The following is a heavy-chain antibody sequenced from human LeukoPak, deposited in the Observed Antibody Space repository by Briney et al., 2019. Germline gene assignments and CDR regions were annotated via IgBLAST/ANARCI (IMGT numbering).Heavy chain of an antibody. J-gene: IGHJ6*02. CDR3: AKDFAQVYYYGMDV. Sequence: ASVKVSCKASGYTFTSYAKHWVRQAPGQRLEWMGWINAGNGNTKYSQKFQGRVTITRDTSASTAYMELSSLRSEDTAVYYCAKDFAQVYYYGMDVWGQGTTVTVSS. CDR2: INAGNGNT. CDR1: GYTFTSYA. V-gene: IGHV1-3*01. D-gene: IGHD3-3*01.